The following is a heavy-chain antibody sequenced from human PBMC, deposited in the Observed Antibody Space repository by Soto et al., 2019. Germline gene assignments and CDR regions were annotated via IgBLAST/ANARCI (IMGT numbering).Heavy chain of an antibody. CDR3: ARAQELVATIDP. V-gene: IGHV4-31*03. J-gene: IGHJ5*02. CDR2: IYYSGST. Sequence: QVQLQESGPGLVKPSQTLSLTCTVSGGSISSGGYYWSWIRQHPGKGLAWIGYIYYSGSTYYNPSLRRRVTISVDTSKNQFSLRLSSVTAADTAVYYCARAQELVATIDPWGQGTLVTVSS. D-gene: IGHD6-6*01. CDR1: GGSISSGGYY.